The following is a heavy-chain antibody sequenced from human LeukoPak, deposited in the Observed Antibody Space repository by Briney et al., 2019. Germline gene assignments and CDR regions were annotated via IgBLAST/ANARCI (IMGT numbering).Heavy chain of an antibody. D-gene: IGHD2-15*01. Sequence: ASVKVSRKPSRYTFTHYYMHWVRQAPGQGLEWMGWINPDSGGTNYAQNPQDTVTMTSDTSINTVYMELSRLSSDDTALYFFARRYCTGGSCSFDFWGQGTLVTVSS. CDR2: INPDSGGT. CDR3: ARRYCTGGSCSFDF. V-gene: IGHV1-2*02. J-gene: IGHJ4*02. CDR1: RYTFTHYY.